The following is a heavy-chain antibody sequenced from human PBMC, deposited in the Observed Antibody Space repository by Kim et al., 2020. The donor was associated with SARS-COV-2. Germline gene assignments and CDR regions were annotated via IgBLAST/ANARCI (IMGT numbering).Heavy chain of an antibody. CDR3: VIDKYHRDDSQFND. J-gene: IGHJ4*02. CDR2: IKTKPEGGTT. CDR1: GLNFTNAW. D-gene: IGHD3-22*01. Sequence: GGSLRLSCIASGLNFTNAWMSWVRQAPGKGLECVGRIKTKPEGGTTDYAAPVKGRFIVSRDDSKDILYLQMNSLKTEDTAVYYCVIDKYHRDDSQFNDWGQGTLVTVSS. V-gene: IGHV3-15*01.